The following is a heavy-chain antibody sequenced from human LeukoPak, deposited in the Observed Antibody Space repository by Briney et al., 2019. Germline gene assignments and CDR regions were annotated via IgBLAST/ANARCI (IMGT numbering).Heavy chain of an antibody. CDR1: GYTFTSYD. D-gene: IGHD7-27*01. CDR3: ARGPPNWGYDY. CDR2: MSPNSGDT. J-gene: IGHJ4*02. Sequence: ASVKVFCKASGYTFTSYDFNWVRQATGQRPEWMGWMSPNSGDTGYAQKFQDRVTMTRNTSISTAYMELSSLRSDDTAVHYCARGPPNWGYDYWGPGTLVTVSS. V-gene: IGHV1-8*01.